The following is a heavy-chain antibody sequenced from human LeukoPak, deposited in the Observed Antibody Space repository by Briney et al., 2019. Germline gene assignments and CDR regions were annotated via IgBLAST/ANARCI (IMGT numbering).Heavy chain of an antibody. V-gene: IGHV3-73*01. Sequence: GRSLRLSCAASRFNFGFYGMHWVRQASWKGLEWVGRIRSKANSYATAYAASVKGRFTISRDDSKNTAYLQMNSLKTEDTAVYYCTRDGTSFIPTGYYYYMDVWGKGTTVTVSS. D-gene: IGHD2-2*01. J-gene: IGHJ6*03. CDR1: RFNFGFYG. CDR3: TRDGTSFIPTGYYYYMDV. CDR2: IRSKANSYAT.